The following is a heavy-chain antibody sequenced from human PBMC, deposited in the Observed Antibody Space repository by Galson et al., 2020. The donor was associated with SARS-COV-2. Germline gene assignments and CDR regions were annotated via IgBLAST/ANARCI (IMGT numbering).Heavy chain of an antibody. CDR1: GGSFSGYY. CDR3: ARFKLELAYGMDV. CDR2: INHSGST. J-gene: IGHJ6*02. Sequence: SETLSLTCAVYGGSFSGYYWSWIRQPPGKGLEWIGEINHSGSTNYNPSLKSRVTISVDTSKNQFSLKLSSVTAADTAVYYCARFKLELAYGMDVWGQGTTVTVSS. D-gene: IGHD1-7*01. V-gene: IGHV4-34*01.